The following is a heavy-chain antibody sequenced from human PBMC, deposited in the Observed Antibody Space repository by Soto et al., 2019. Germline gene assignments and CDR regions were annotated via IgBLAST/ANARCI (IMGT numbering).Heavy chain of an antibody. CDR3: ARDFAYFDS. D-gene: IGHD3-3*01. Sequence: QVQLQESGPGLVKPLETLSLTCTVSGGSFKSGSYSWSWIRQPPGKGLEWIGYVYHTGRTSYNPSLKIRVSISMDTSKNQFSLNLDSVTAADTAVYFCARDFAYFDSWGQGTLVTVSS. CDR1: GGSFKSGSYS. J-gene: IGHJ4*02. CDR2: VYHTGRT. V-gene: IGHV4-61*01.